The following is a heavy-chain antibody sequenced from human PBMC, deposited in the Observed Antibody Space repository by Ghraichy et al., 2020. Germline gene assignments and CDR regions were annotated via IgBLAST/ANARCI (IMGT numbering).Heavy chain of an antibody. CDR2: ISGSGGST. D-gene: IGHD3-22*01. V-gene: IGHV3-23*01. Sequence: GGSQRLSCAASGFTFSSYAMSWVRQAPGKGLEWVSAISGSGGSTYYADSVKGRFTISRDNSKNTLYLQMNSLRAEDTAVYYCAKARITMIVVVTHDAFDIWGQGTMVTVSS. CDR1: GFTFSSYA. CDR3: AKARITMIVVVTHDAFDI. J-gene: IGHJ3*02.